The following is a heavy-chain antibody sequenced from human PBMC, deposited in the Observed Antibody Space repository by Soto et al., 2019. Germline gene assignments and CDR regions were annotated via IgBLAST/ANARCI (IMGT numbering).Heavy chain of an antibody. D-gene: IGHD1-26*01. V-gene: IGHV1-2*02. J-gene: IGHJ4*02. CDR2: IGPESGAT. CDR3: GRGRSGQIVVFY. CDR1: GYTFTGHY. Sequence: ASVKVSCKASGYTFTGHYIHWVRQAPEQGPEWMGEIGPESGATRYAQKFQGRVTMTRDMSITTVYMELNNLSPDGTAVYYCGRGRSGQIVVFYWGQGTPVTVSS.